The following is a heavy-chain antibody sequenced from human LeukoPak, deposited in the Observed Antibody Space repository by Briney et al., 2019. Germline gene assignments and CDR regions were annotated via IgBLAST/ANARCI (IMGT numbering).Heavy chain of an antibody. CDR2: INPSDDST. J-gene: IGHJ4*02. CDR1: GYTLNSSY. Sequence: GASVKVSCKASGYTLNSSYMHWVRQAPGQGLEWMGIINPSDDSTRYAQKFQGRVTMTKDTSTNTVYMHLSSLSSDDTAVYYCARAYYESSAYRHAVYFDYWGQGTLVTVSS. D-gene: IGHD3-22*01. V-gene: IGHV1-46*02. CDR3: ARAYYESSAYRHAVYFDY.